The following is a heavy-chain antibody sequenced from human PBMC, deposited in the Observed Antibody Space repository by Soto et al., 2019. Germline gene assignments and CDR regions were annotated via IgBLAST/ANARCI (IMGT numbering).Heavy chain of an antibody. CDR1: GGTFSSYA. D-gene: IGHD1-26*01. CDR2: IIPIFGTA. J-gene: IGHJ6*02. V-gene: IGHV1-69*13. CDR3: ARMTYSGTAYYYYYGLDV. Sequence: SVKVSCKASGGTFSSYAISWVRQAPGQGLEWMGGIIPIFGTANYAQKFQGRVTITADESTSTAYMELSSLRSEDTAVYYCARMTYSGTAYYYYYGLDVWGQGTTVTVSS.